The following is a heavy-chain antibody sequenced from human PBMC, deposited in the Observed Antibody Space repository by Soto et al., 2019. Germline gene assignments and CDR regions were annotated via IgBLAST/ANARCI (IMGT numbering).Heavy chain of an antibody. D-gene: IGHD6-25*01. CDR1: GYTFTSYY. J-gene: IGHJ4*02. CDR3: ARTARTYYFDY. V-gene: IGHV1-46*01. Sequence: QVQLVQSGAEVKKPGASVKVSCKASGYTFTSYYMHWVRQAPGQGLEWMGIINPSGGSTSYAQKFQGRVTMTRETSTSTVYMELSSLRSEDTAVYYCARTARTYYFDYWGQGTLVTVSS. CDR2: INPSGGST.